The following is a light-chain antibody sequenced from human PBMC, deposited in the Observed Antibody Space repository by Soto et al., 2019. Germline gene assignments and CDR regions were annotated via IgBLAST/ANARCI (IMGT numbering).Light chain of an antibody. CDR2: DGS. Sequence: DIQMTQSPSSLSASVGDRVTITCRASRTISSYLNWYQQKPGKAPKVLIYDGSALQSGVPSRFSGSESATQFTLTISSLQPEDFAIYYCQQSYSTPWTFGQGTKVEIQ. CDR1: RTISSY. V-gene: IGKV1-39*01. J-gene: IGKJ1*01. CDR3: QQSYSTPWT.